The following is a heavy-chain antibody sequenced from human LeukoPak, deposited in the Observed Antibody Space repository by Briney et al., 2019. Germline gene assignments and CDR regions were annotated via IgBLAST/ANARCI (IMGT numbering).Heavy chain of an antibody. Sequence: SVKVSCKASGFTFTSSAVQRVRQARGKRLELIGWIVVGSGNRNYAQKFQERVTITRDMSTSTAYMELSSLSSEDTAVYYCAAGGSGSRYYGMDVWGQGTTVTVS. V-gene: IGHV1-58*01. D-gene: IGHD3-10*01. CDR1: GFTFTSSA. CDR3: AAGGSGSRYYGMDV. J-gene: IGHJ6*02. CDR2: IVVGSGNR.